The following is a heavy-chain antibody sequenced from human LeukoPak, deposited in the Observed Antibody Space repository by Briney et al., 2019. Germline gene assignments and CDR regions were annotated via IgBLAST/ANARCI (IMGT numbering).Heavy chain of an antibody. Sequence: ASVKVSCKASGYTFTSYGISWVRQAPGQGLEWMGWISAYNGNTNYAQKLQGRVTMTTDTSTSTAYMELRSLRSDDTAVYYCARANTAMVLYGMDVWGQGTTVTVSS. V-gene: IGHV1-18*01. D-gene: IGHD5-18*01. J-gene: IGHJ6*02. CDR3: ARANTAMVLYGMDV. CDR1: GYTFTSYG. CDR2: ISAYNGNT.